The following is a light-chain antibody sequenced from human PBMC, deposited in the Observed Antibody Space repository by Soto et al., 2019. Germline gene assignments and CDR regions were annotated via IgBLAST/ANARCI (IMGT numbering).Light chain of an antibody. V-gene: IGKV1-5*03. Sequence: DIQMTQSPSTLSASVGDRVTITCRASQSISTWLAWYQQKSGKAPKLLIYEASTLGSGVPSRFSGSGSGTEFTLTISSLQPDEFATYYCQQYNSYSETFGQGTKGDIK. CDR1: QSISTW. CDR2: EAS. CDR3: QQYNSYSET. J-gene: IGKJ1*01.